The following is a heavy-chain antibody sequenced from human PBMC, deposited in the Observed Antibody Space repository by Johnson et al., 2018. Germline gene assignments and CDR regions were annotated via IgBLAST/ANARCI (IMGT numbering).Heavy chain of an antibody. V-gene: IGHV3-30*03. D-gene: IGHD6-19*01. CDR2: ISADGSVG. CDR3: ARVSSSPYYFYGLDV. CDR1: GFTFNSHG. Sequence: QVQLVQSGGGVVQPGRSLRLSCTGSGFTFNSHGMHWVRQAPGKGLEWVAIISADGSVGYYADSVKGRFTISRANSTNNLYLEIDSLRAEDTAMYHCARVSSSPYYFYGLDVWGQGTTVTVSS. J-gene: IGHJ6*02.